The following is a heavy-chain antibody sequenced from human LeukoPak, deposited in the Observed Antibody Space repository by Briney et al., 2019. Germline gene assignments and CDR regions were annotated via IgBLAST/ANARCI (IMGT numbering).Heavy chain of an antibody. V-gene: IGHV1-2*06. D-gene: IGHD5-12*01. J-gene: IGHJ4*02. CDR2: INPNSGGT. Sequence: ASVKVSCKASGYTFSDYYMHWVRQAPGQGLEWMGRINPNSGGTNYAQKFQGRVTMTRDTSTSTASMELGRLTSDDTAVYHCARDVGSGYSDGFDHWGQGTPVTVSS. CDR3: ARDVGSGYSDGFDH. CDR1: GYTFSDYY.